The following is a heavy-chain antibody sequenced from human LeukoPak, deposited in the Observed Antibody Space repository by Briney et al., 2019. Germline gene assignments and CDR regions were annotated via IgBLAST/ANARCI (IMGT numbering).Heavy chain of an antibody. CDR3: ARGGSDTAMAHDY. Sequence: GGSLRLSCAASGFTFSNHWMHWARQAPGKGLMWVSRINRDGSRTDYADSVKGRFTISRDDAKNTLYLQVNSLRAEDTAVYFCARGGSDTAMAHDYWGQGTLVTVSS. J-gene: IGHJ4*02. V-gene: IGHV3-74*01. CDR2: INRDGSRT. D-gene: IGHD5-18*01. CDR1: GFTFSNHW.